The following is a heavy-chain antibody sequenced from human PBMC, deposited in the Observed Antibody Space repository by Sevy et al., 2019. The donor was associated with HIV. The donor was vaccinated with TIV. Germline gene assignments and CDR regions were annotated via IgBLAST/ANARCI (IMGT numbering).Heavy chain of an antibody. V-gene: IGHV3-7*01. J-gene: IGHJ6*02. CDR1: RFTFSSYW. D-gene: IGHD3-22*01. Sequence: GGSLRLSCAASRFTFSSYWMSWVRQAPGKGLEWVANINQDGSEKYHLDSVKGRFTISRDNAKNSLYLQMNSLRAEDSSVYFLARVSSIYYDRGYFYAMDVWGQGTTVTVSS. CDR2: INQDGSEK. CDR3: ARVSSIYYDRGYFYAMDV.